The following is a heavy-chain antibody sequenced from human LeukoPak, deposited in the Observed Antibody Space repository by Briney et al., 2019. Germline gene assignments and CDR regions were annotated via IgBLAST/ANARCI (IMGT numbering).Heavy chain of an antibody. CDR2: IRSKAYGGTT. CDR3: TRDVVAGLYYYYYYYMDV. CDR1: GFTFGDYA. D-gene: IGHD6-19*01. Sequence: GGSLRLSCTASGFTFGDYAMSWFRQAPGKGLEWVGFIRSKAYGGTTEYAASVKGRFTISRDDSKSIAYLQMNSLKTEDTAVYYCTRDVVAGLYYYYYYYMDVWGKGTTVTVSS. V-gene: IGHV3-49*03. J-gene: IGHJ6*03.